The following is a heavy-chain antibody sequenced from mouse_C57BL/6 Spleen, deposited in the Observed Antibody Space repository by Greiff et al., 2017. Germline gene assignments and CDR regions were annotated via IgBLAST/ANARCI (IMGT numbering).Heavy chain of an antibody. D-gene: IGHD2-3*01. CDR3: ARSIYDGYYQFAY. Sequence: QVQLQQSGAELARPGASVKMSCKASGYTFTSYTMHWVKQRPGQGLEWIGYINPSSGYTKYNQKFKDKATLTADKSSSTAYMQLSSLTSEDSAVYYCARSIYDGYYQFAYWGQGTLVTVSA. CDR2: INPSSGYT. CDR1: GYTFTSYT. J-gene: IGHJ3*01. V-gene: IGHV1-4*01.